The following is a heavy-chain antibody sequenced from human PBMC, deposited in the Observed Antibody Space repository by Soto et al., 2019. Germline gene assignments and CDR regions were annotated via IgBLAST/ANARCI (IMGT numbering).Heavy chain of an antibody. J-gene: IGHJ6*03. CDR2: MNPNSGNT. CDR1: GYTFTSYD. V-gene: IGHV1-8*01. CDR3: ARVPRSGFLYYYYYMDV. Sequence: QVQLVQSGAEVKKPGASVKVSCKASGYTFTSYDINWVRQATGQGLEWMGWMNPNSGNTGYAQKFQGRVTMTRNTSLSTAYMELSSLRSEDTAVYYCARVPRSGFLYYYYYMDVWGKGTTVTVSS. D-gene: IGHD3-10*01.